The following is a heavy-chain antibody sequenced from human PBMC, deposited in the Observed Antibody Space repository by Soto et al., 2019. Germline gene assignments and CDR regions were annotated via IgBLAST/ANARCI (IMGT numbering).Heavy chain of an antibody. Sequence: QVQLVQSGAEVKKPGSSVKVSCKASGGTFSTYTINWVRQAPGQGLEWMGGIIPMFGTANYAQKFQGRVTITAYESTSTAYLELSSLRSEDTAVYYCARRYCSSTSCHYYGMDVWGQGTTVTVSS. CDR2: IIPMFGTA. J-gene: IGHJ6*02. CDR1: GGTFSTYT. D-gene: IGHD2-2*01. CDR3: ARRYCSSTSCHYYGMDV. V-gene: IGHV1-69*12.